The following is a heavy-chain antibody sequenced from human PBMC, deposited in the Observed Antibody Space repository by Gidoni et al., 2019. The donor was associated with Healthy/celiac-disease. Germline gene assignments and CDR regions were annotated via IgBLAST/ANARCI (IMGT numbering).Heavy chain of an antibody. V-gene: IGHV4-39*01. J-gene: IGHJ5*02. Sequence: GGSISSSSYYWGWIRQPPGKGLEWIGSIYYSGSTYYNPSLKSRVTISVDTSKNQFSLKLSSVTAADTAVYYCARHHYGSGRQNWFDPWGQGTLVTVSS. CDR3: ARHHYGSGRQNWFDP. CDR1: GGSISSSSYY. CDR2: IYYSGST. D-gene: IGHD3-10*01.